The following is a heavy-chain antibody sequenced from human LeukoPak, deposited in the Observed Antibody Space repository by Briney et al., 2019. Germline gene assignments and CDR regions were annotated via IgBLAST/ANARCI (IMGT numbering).Heavy chain of an antibody. CDR2: ISSSSSYI. D-gene: IGHD5-24*01. V-gene: IGHV3-21*01. CDR3: ARDLVDGYNYPVY. J-gene: IGHJ4*02. Sequence: GGSLRLSCAASGFTFSSYSMNWVRQAPGKGLEWVSSISSSSSYIYYADSVKGRFTISRDNAKNSLYLQMNSLRAEDTAVYYCARDLVDGYNYPVYWGQGTLVTVSS. CDR1: GFTFSSYS.